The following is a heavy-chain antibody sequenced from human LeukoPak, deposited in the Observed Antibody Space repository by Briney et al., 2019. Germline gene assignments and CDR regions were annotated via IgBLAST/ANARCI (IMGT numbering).Heavy chain of an antibody. CDR1: GGSINSGDYY. V-gene: IGHV4-31*03. J-gene: IGHJ4*02. CDR3: ARMSGRESSGYYLDY. D-gene: IGHD3-22*01. Sequence: SQTLSLTCTVSGGSINSGDYYWSWIRQHPGKGLEWTGYIYYSGSTYYNPSLKSRVTISVDTSKNHFSLKLSSVTAADTAVYYCARMSGRESSGYYLDYWGQGTLDTVSS. CDR2: IYYSGST.